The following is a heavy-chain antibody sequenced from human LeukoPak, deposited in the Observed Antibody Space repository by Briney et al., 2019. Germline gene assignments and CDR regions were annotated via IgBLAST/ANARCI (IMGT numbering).Heavy chain of an antibody. CDR1: GFTFSSYA. D-gene: IGHD6-13*01. CDR2: ISYDGSNK. Sequence: GGSLRLSCVASGFTFSSYAMHWVRQAPGKGLEWVAVISYDGSNKYYADSVKGRFTISRDNSKNTLYLQMNSLRAEDTAVYYCARERIAAAGTFDPWGQGTLVTVSS. CDR3: ARERIAAAGTFDP. J-gene: IGHJ5*02. V-gene: IGHV3-30*04.